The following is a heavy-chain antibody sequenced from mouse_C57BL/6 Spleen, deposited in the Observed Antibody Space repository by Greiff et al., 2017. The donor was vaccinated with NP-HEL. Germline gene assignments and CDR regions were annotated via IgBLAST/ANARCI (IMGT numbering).Heavy chain of an antibody. D-gene: IGHD1-1*01. CDR2: FRNNVNGYST. Sequence: VQRVASAGRLVQPGGSLSSSCAAFGSTSTAYYMSWVRQPPGKAFGWLGFFRNNVNGYSTEYSASVKGRFIISRDKSQSILYLQMNALSAEDSATYYCATYYYGSSVYYAMDYWGQGTSVTVSS. J-gene: IGHJ4*01. V-gene: IGHV7-3*01. CDR1: GSTSTAYY. CDR3: ATYYYGSSVYYAMDY.